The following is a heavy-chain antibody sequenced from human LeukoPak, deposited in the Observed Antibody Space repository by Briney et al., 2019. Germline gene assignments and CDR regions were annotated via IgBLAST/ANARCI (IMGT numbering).Heavy chain of an antibody. CDR1: GYPFTGHY. D-gene: IGHD3-10*01. CDR2: INPNSGGT. CDR3: ARDRDYGSGIFDY. J-gene: IGHJ4*02. Sequence: ASVKVSCKPSGYPFTGHYIHWVRQAPGQGLEWMGWINPNSGGTNYAQKFQGRVTMTRDTSISTAYMELNRLRSDDTAVYYCARDRDYGSGIFDYWGQGTLVTVSS. V-gene: IGHV1-2*02.